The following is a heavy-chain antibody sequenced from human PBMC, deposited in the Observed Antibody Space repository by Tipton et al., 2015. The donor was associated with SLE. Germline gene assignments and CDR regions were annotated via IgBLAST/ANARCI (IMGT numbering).Heavy chain of an antibody. CDR3: ARGGCSGRSGYPYYYGMDV. V-gene: IGHV4-4*07. CDR2: IDSSGPT. CDR1: GGSISSYY. Sequence: TLSLTCTVSGGSISSYYWSWIRQPAGKELEWSGRIDSSGPTNYYPSLKSRVTMSVDTSKNKFSLKLTSVTAADTAVYYCARGGCSGRSGYPYYYGMDVWGPGTTVTVSS. J-gene: IGHJ6*02. D-gene: IGHD2-15*01.